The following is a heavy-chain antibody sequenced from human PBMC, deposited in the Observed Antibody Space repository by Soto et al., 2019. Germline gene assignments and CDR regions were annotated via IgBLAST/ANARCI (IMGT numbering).Heavy chain of an antibody. CDR1: GDSISSSSFS. Sequence: SETLSLTCTVSGDSISSSSFSWGWIRQPPGKGLEWIGHIFHTGATYQNPTLKSRLRMSVDTSKNQFSLNLSSVTATDTAVYYCARRRIVPTTNLDYWGQGTLVTVSS. CDR2: IFHTGAT. J-gene: IGHJ4*02. CDR3: ARRRIVPTTNLDY. D-gene: IGHD1-26*01. V-gene: IGHV4-39*01.